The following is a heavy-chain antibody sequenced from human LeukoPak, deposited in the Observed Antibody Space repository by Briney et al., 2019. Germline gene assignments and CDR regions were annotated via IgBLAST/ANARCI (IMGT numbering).Heavy chain of an antibody. D-gene: IGHD3-22*01. Sequence: PGGSLRLSCAASGFTFSSYGMHWVRQAPGKGLEWVAVIWYDGSNKYYADSVKGRFTISRDNSKNTLYLQTNSLRAEDTAVYYCARDPPYYYDSSGYYQGYFDYWGQGTLVTVSS. CDR1: GFTFSSYG. V-gene: IGHV3-33*01. CDR3: ARDPPYYYDSSGYYQGYFDY. CDR2: IWYDGSNK. J-gene: IGHJ4*02.